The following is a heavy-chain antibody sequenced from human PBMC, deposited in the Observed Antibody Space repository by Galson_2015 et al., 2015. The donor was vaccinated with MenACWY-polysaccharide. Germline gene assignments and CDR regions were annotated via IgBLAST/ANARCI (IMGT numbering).Heavy chain of an antibody. CDR2: IYAGDSDT. D-gene: IGHD3-22*01. CDR1: GNTFTSYC. CDR3: ARRYCYGSSGYSSPYYFDY. V-gene: IGHV5-51*01. J-gene: IGHJ4*02. Sequence: QSGAAVKKPGESLTIACMGSGNTFTSYCVGYVRQMPGKSLERLGIIYAGDSDTRYSPSFQGQVTISADKAFNTASLQWSSLKASDTAMYYCARRYCYGSSGYSSPYYFDYWGQGTLVTVSS.